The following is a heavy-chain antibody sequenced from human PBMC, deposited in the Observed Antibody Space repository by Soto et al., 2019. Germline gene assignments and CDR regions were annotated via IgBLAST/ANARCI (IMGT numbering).Heavy chain of an antibody. J-gene: IGHJ4*02. CDR2: IFHSGNA. CDR3: ARAHAPTLPFDF. D-gene: IGHD2-15*01. CDR1: GGSMRNVY. V-gene: IGHV4-59*01. Sequence: QVQLQESAPRLVKPSETLSLTCSVSGGSMRNVYWSWIRQPPGKGLEWIGFIFHSGNAKYSPSLQSRVTMSIDTSKDQFSLSLESVTAADTAVYFCARAHAPTLPFDFWGQGTLVTVSS.